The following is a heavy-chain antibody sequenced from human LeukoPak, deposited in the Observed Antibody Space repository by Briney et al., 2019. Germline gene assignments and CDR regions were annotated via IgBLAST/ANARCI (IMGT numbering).Heavy chain of an antibody. Sequence: GGSLRLSCAASGFTFSSYAMHWVRQAPGKGLEWVAVISYDGSNKYYADSVKGRFTISRDNSKNTLYLQMNSLRAEDTAVYYCAKAEYRVDAFDIWGQGTMVTVSS. D-gene: IGHD2/OR15-2a*01. V-gene: IGHV3-30-3*01. CDR1: GFTFSSYA. CDR3: AKAEYRVDAFDI. J-gene: IGHJ3*02. CDR2: ISYDGSNK.